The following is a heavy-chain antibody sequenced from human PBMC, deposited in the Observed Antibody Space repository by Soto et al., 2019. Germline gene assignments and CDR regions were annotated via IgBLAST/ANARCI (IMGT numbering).Heavy chain of an antibody. CDR1: GFTFGIYW. V-gene: IGHV3-74*01. CDR2: INSDGSST. D-gene: IGHD3-22*01. CDR3: ARDTSGGYYYDSSHSDDAFDI. J-gene: IGHJ3*02. Sequence: GGSLRLSCAASGFTFGIYWMHWVRQAPGKGLVWVSRINSDGSSTSYADSVKGRFTISRDNAKNTLYLQMNSLRAEDTAVYYCARDTSGGYYYDSSHSDDAFDIWGQGTMVTVSS.